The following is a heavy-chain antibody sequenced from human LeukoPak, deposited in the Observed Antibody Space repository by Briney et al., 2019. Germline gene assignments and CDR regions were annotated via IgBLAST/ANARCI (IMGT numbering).Heavy chain of an antibody. CDR2: ISYDGSNK. CDR1: GFTFSSYA. V-gene: IGHV3-30-3*01. Sequence: PGRSLRLSCAASGFTFSSYAMHWVRQAPGKGLEWVAVISYDGSNKYYADSVKGRFTISRDNSKNTLYLQMNSLRAEDTAVYYCARDSRANNLFDYWGQGTLVTVSS. D-gene: IGHD1-20*01. J-gene: IGHJ4*02. CDR3: ARDSRANNLFDY.